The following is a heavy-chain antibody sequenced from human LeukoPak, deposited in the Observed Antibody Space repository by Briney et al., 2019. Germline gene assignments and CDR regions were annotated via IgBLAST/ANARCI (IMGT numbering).Heavy chain of an antibody. Sequence: SETLSLTCTVSGGSISSYYWSWIRQPAGKGLEWVGRIYNNGSTNYNPSLKSRVTISLDTSRNQFSLRLSSVTAADTAVYYCATSRAELWGRGTLVTVSS. D-gene: IGHD2-2*01. CDR2: IYNNGST. CDR3: ATSRAEL. CDR1: GGSISSYY. V-gene: IGHV4-4*07. J-gene: IGHJ2*01.